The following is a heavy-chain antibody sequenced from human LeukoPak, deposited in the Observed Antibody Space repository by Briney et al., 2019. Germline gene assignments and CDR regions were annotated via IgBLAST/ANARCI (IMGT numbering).Heavy chain of an antibody. CDR2: IYYSGST. J-gene: IGHJ1*01. D-gene: IGHD6-13*01. V-gene: IGHV4-59*08. CDR1: GGSISSYY. Sequence: PSETLSLTCTVSGGSISSYYWSWIRQPPGKGLEWIGYIYYSGSTNYNPSLKSRVTISVDTSKNQFSLKLSSVTAADTAVYYCASWLRRPGIAAAGTIAVTYFQHWGQGTLVTVSS. CDR3: ASWLRRPGIAAAGTIAVTYFQH.